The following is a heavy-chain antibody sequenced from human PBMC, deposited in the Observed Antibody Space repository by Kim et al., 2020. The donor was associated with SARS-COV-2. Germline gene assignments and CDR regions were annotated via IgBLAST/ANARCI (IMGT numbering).Heavy chain of an antibody. J-gene: IGHJ4*02. CDR1: GFTFSSYS. Sequence: GGSLRLSCAASGFTFSSYSMNWVRQAPGKGLEWVSSISSSSSYIYYADSVKGRFTISRDNAKNSLYLQMNSLRAEDTAVYYCARELYSGYDFGYWGQGTLVTVSS. CDR3: ARELYSGYDFGY. CDR2: ISSSSSYI. V-gene: IGHV3-21*01. D-gene: IGHD5-12*01.